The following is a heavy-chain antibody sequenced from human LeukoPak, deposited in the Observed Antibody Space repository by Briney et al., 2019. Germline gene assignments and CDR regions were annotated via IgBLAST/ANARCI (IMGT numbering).Heavy chain of an antibody. CDR2: ISSSSSYI. D-gene: IGHD1-1*01. V-gene: IGHV3-21*01. Sequence: GGSLRLSCAASGFTFSRYSMNWVRQAPGKGLKGASSISSSSSYIYYADSVKGRFTISRDNAKNSLYLQMNSLRAEDTAVYYCAGTDTTGYIPREWDYWYFDLWGRGTLVTVSS. CDR1: GFTFSRYS. CDR3: AGTDTTGYIPREWDYWYFDL. J-gene: IGHJ2*01.